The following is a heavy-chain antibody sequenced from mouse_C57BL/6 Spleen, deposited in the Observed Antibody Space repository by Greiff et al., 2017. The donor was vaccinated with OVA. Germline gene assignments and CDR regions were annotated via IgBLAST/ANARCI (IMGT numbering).Heavy chain of an antibody. CDR3: TTYYSNLAWFAY. Sequence: VQLQQSGAELVRPGASVKLSCTASGFNIKDDYMHWVKQRPEQGLEWIGWIDPENGDTESASKFQGKATITADTSSNTAYLQLSSLTSEDTAVYYCTTYYSNLAWFAYWGQGTLVTVSA. V-gene: IGHV14-4*01. CDR1: GFNIKDDY. D-gene: IGHD2-5*01. CDR2: IDPENGDT. J-gene: IGHJ3*01.